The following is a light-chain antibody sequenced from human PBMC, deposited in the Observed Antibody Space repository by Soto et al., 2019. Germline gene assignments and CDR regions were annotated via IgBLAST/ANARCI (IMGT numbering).Light chain of an antibody. J-gene: IGKJ1*01. CDR1: QTISSW. V-gene: IGKV1-5*03. CDR3: QHDNSYSEA. CDR2: KAS. Sequence: DIQMTQSPSTLSGSVGDRVTITCRASQTISSWLAWYQQKPGKAPKLLIYKASTLKSGVTSRFSGSGSGKEFTLTISSLQPDDFATYYCQHDNSYSEAFGQGTKVELK.